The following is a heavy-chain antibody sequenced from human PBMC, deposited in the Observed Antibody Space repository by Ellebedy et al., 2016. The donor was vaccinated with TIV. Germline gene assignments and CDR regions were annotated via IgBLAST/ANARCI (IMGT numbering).Heavy chain of an antibody. Sequence: PGGSLRLSCAASGFTFTNYAMSWVRQAPGKGLEWVSGISGSSDGTYYAASVQGRFSISRDNSKNTLFLQMTSLRDEDTAIYYCAKEVEVHGTPYFDSWGQGTLVPVSS. CDR3: AKEVEVHGTPYFDS. J-gene: IGHJ4*02. CDR1: GFTFTNYA. D-gene: IGHD3-22*01. CDR2: ISGSSDGT. V-gene: IGHV3-23*01.